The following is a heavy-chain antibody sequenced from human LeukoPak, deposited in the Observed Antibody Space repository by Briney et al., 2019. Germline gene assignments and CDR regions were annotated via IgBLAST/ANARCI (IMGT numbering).Heavy chain of an antibody. D-gene: IGHD2-2*01. CDR1: GYRFTNYW. V-gene: IGHV5-51*01. J-gene: IGHJ4*02. Sequence: GESLKISCKGSGYRFTNYWIAWVRQMPGKGLEWMGSIYPDDSDTRYSPSFQGQVTISADKSVSIAYLQWSSLKASDTAIYYCARGVPPPTRGGGFDYWGQGTLVTVSS. CDR3: ARGVPPPTRGGGFDY. CDR2: IYPDDSDT.